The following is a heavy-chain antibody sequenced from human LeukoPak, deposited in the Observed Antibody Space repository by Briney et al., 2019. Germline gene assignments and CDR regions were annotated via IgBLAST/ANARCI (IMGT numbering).Heavy chain of an antibody. Sequence: SETLSMTCTVTGGSISSHYWSWIRKPPGQGLESIGYIYHSGSTDYNPSLKSRVTISIDTSKKQFSLKMSSVTAADTAVYYCARPAWGSSWNAFDIWGRGTMVTVSS. D-gene: IGHD6-13*01. V-gene: IGHV4-59*08. J-gene: IGHJ3*02. CDR2: IYHSGST. CDR3: ARPAWGSSWNAFDI. CDR1: GGSISSHY.